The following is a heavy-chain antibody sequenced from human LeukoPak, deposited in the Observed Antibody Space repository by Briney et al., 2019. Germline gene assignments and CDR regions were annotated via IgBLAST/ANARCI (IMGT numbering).Heavy chain of an antibody. CDR2: IYSGGST. CDR3: ARDTVAAAGTDY. Sequence: GGSLRLSCAASGFTVNSNYMTWVRQAPGKGLEWVSVIYSGGSTYYADSVKGRFTISRDHSKNTLYLQMNSLRAEDTAVYYCARDTVAAAGTDYWGQGTLVTVSS. CDR1: GFTVNSNY. D-gene: IGHD6-13*01. J-gene: IGHJ4*02. V-gene: IGHV3-53*01.